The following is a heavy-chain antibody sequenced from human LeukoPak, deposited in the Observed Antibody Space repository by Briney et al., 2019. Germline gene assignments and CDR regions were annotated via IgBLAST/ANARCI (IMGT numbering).Heavy chain of an antibody. V-gene: IGHV3-30-3*01. D-gene: IGHD1-26*01. CDR3: ARALFVGAFYGMDV. CDR1: GFTFSSYA. CDR2: ISYDGSNK. Sequence: GRSLRLSCAASGFTFSSYAMHRVRQAPGKGLEWVAVISYDGSNKYYADSVKGRFTISRDNSKNTLYLQMNSLRAEDTAVYYCARALFVGAFYGMDVWGQGTTVTVSS. J-gene: IGHJ6*02.